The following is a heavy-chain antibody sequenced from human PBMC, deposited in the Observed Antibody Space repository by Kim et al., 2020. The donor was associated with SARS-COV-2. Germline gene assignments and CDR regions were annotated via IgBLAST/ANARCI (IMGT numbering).Heavy chain of an antibody. Sequence: TCQRDSVKGRITIARDNYKNTLYLQMNSLRAEDTAVYYCASMVRGITPYYWGQGTLVTVSS. CDR2: T. J-gene: IGHJ4*02. D-gene: IGHD3-10*01. CDR3: ASMVRGITPYY. V-gene: IGHV3-23*01.